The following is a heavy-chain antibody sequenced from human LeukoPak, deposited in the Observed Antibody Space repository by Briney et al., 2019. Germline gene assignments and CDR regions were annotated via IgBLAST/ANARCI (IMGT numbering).Heavy chain of an antibody. CDR3: ARAGMYYDFWSAQGRVFDY. D-gene: IGHD3-3*01. CDR2: IYYSGST. J-gene: IGHJ4*02. CDR1: GFSLSTSEVG. V-gene: IGHV4-61*08. Sequence: SGPTLVKPPQTLTLTCTFSGFSLSTSEVGVGWIRQPPGKGLEWIGYIYYSGSTNYNPSLKSRVTISVDTSKNQFSLKLSSVTAADTAVYYCARAGMYYDFWSAQGRVFDYWGQGTLVTVSS.